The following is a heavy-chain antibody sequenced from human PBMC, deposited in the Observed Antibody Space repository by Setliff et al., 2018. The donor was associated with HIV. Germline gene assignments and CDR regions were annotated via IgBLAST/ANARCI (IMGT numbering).Heavy chain of an antibody. D-gene: IGHD3-3*01. CDR1: GGSFSGSY. J-gene: IGHJ5*02. CDR3: ARGAGYYDFWSGYLVYNWLDP. CDR2: LNYVGVT. Sequence: SETLSLTCAVHGGSFSGSYRSWIRQPPGKGLEWIGELNYVGVTNHNPSLKSRVTISVEASKRQWSLKLNSVTAADTAVYYCARGAGYYDFWSGYLVYNWLDPWGQGTPVTVSS. V-gene: IGHV4-34*01.